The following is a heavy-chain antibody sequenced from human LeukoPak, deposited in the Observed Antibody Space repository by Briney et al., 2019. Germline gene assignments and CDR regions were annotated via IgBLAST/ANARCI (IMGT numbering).Heavy chain of an antibody. CDR2: ISGSAGST. V-gene: IGHV3-23*01. D-gene: IGHD2-2*01. CDR1: GFTVSSNY. CDR3: ARYCSGASCYLGLDY. Sequence: GGSLRLSCAASGFTVSSNYMSWVRQAPGKGLEWVSTISGSAGSTYYADFVKGLFTISRDNSRNTLYLQMNSLRADDTAVYYCARYCSGASCYLGLDYWGQGTLVTVSS. J-gene: IGHJ4*02.